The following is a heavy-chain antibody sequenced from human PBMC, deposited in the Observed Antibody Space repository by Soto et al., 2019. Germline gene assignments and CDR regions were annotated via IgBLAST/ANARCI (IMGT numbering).Heavy chain of an antibody. CDR3: ARDRARWRGGNPSKNYYYGMDV. J-gene: IGHJ6*02. CDR1: GGSISSGGYY. Sequence: SETLSLTCTVSGGSISSGGYYWSWIRQHPGKGLEWIGDIYYSGSTYYNPSLKSRVTISVDTSKNQFSLKLSSVTAADTAVYYCARDRARWRGGNPSKNYYYGMDVWGQGTTVTVSS. V-gene: IGHV4-31*03. D-gene: IGHD2-15*01. CDR2: IYYSGST.